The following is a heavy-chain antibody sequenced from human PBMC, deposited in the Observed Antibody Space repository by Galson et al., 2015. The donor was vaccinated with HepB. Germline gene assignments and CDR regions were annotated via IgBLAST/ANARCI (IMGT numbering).Heavy chain of an antibody. J-gene: IGHJ4*02. CDR3: GRSHISGWMDRPGY. V-gene: IGHV3-74*01. CDR1: GFTFSSYW. CDR2: IYTDGSST. Sequence: SLRLSCAASGFTFSSYWMHWVRQAPGKGLVWVSRIYTDGSSTNYADSVKGRFTISRENAKNTLYLQMNSLRAEDTAVYYCGRSHISGWMDRPGYWGQGTLVTVSS. D-gene: IGHD6-19*01.